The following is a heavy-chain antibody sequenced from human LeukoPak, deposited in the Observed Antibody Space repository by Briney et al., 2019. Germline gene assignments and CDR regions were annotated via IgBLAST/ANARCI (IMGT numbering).Heavy chain of an antibody. D-gene: IGHD6-19*01. CDR1: GFTFSNYA. J-gene: IGHJ4*02. V-gene: IGHV3-23*01. CDR3: AKGSSSGWYRSPFDY. Sequence: GGSLRLSCAASGFTFSNYAMRWVRQAPGKGLEWVSGISGSGDSTYYADSVKGRFTISRDNSKNTLYLQMNSLRAEDTAAYYCAKGSSSGWYRSPFDYWGQGTLVTVSS. CDR2: ISGSGDST.